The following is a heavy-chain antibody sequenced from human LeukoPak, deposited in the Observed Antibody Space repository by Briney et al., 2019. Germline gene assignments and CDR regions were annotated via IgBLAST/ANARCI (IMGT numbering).Heavy chain of an antibody. CDR3: ARHSHTYDSSGYYNTPIDY. Sequence: NSGGSLKISCKGSGYRFTTYWIGWVRQMPGKGLEWMGIIYPGDSDTRYSPSFQGQVTISADKSISTAYLQWSSLKASDTAMYYCARHSHTYDSSGYYNTPIDYWGQGTLVTVSS. CDR2: IYPGDSDT. V-gene: IGHV5-51*01. CDR1: GYRFTTYW. J-gene: IGHJ4*02. D-gene: IGHD3-22*01.